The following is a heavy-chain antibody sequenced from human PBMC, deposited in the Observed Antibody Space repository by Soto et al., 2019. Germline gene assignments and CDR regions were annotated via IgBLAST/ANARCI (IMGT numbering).Heavy chain of an antibody. D-gene: IGHD6-13*01. CDR1: GGTFSSYT. CDR2: IIPILGIA. CDR3: ARAQRVAAAGRQAFDI. J-gene: IGHJ3*02. Sequence: QVQLVQSGAEVKKPGSSVKVSCKASGGTFSSYTISWVRQAPGQGLEWMGRIIPILGIANYAQKFQGRVTITADKSTSTAYMELSSLRSEDTAVYYCARAQRVAAAGRQAFDIWGQGTMVTVSS. V-gene: IGHV1-69*02.